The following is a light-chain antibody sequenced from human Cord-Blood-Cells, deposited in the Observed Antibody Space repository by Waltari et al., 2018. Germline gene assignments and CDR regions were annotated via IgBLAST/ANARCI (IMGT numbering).Light chain of an antibody. CDR3: QQYNIWPLT. CDR1: QSVSSN. V-gene: IGKV3-15*01. Sequence: EIVMTQSPATLSVSPGERATLSCRASQSVSSNLAWYQKKPGQAPRLLIYGASTRATGIPTRFSGSVSGTEFTLTISSLQSEDFAVYYCQQYNIWPLTFGGGTKVEIK. CDR2: GAS. J-gene: IGKJ4*01.